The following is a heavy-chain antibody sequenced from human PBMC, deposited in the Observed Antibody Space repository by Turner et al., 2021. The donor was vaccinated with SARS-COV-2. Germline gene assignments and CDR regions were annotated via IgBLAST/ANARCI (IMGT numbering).Heavy chain of an antibody. J-gene: IGHJ5*02. V-gene: IGHV3-30*18. CDR3: AKALGQLDWFDP. Sequence: GQLVESGGGVVQPGRSLRLSCAASGFTFSSYGMHWVRQAPGKGLEWVAVISYDGSNKYYADSVKGRFTISRDNSKNTLYLQMNSLRAEDTAVYYCAKALGQLDWFDPWGQGTLVTVSS. CDR2: ISYDGSNK. D-gene: IGHD6-13*01. CDR1: GFTFSSYG.